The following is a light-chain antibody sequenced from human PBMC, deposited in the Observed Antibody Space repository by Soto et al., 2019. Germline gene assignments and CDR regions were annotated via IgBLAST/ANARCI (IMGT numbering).Light chain of an antibody. CDR1: QSVSSY. CDR3: QQRSNWPYT. V-gene: IGKV3-11*01. J-gene: IGKJ2*01. CDR2: EAS. Sequence: EIVLTQSPATLSLSPGERATLSCRASQSVSSYLAWYQQKPGQAPRLLIYEASPRATGIPARFSGSGSGKDFTLTISSLEPEDFAVYYCQQRSNWPYTFGQGTKLEIK.